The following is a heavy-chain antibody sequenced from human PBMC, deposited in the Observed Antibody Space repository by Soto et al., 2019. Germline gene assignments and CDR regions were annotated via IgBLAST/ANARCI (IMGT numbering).Heavy chain of an antibody. CDR3: ARGSTYYYDSSGYYFFY. J-gene: IGHJ4*02. CDR1: GGTFSSYA. Sequence: SVKVSCKASGGTFSSYAISWVRQAPGQGLEWMGGIIPIFGTANYAQKFQGRVTITADESTSTAYMELSSLRSEDTAVYYCARGSTYYYDSSGYYFFYWGQGTLVTV. V-gene: IGHV1-69*13. CDR2: IIPIFGTA. D-gene: IGHD3-22*01.